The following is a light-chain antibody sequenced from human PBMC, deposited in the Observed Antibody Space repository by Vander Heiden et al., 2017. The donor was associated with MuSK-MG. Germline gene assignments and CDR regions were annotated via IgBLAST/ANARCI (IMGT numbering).Light chain of an antibody. CDR2: AAS. Sequence: DIQMTQSPSSLSASVGDRVTITCRASQTISTYLNWYQQKPGKAPKLLIYAASSLQSGVPSRFSGSRSGPDFTLTISSLQPEDSAPYYCQQTDSTPPWTFGQGTKVEI. V-gene: IGKV1-39*01. CDR3: QQTDSTPPWT. CDR1: QTISTY. J-gene: IGKJ1*01.